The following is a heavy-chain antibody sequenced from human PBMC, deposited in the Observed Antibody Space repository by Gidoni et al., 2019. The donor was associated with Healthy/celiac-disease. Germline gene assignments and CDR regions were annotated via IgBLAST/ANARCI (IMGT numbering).Heavy chain of an antibody. CDR2: IYYSGST. CDR3: ARVGEMATISDAFDI. J-gene: IGHJ3*02. D-gene: IGHD5-12*01. CDR1: GGSISSYY. V-gene: IGHV4-59*01. Sequence: QVQLQESGPGLVKPSETLSLTCTVSGGSISSYYWSWIRPPPGKGLEWIGYIYYSGSTNYNPSLKSRVTISVDTSKNQFSLKLSSVTAADTAVYYCARVGEMATISDAFDIWGQGTMVTVSS.